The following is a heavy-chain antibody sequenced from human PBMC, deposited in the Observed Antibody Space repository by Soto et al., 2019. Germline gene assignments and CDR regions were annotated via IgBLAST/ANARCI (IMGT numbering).Heavy chain of an antibody. V-gene: IGHV4-31*03. Sequence: QVQLQESGPGLVKPSQTLSLTCTVSGGSISSGGYYWSWIRQHPGKGLEWIGYIYYSGSTYYNPSLKSRVTISVDTSKNQFSLKLRSVTAADTAVYYCARRPYSSGWYEEGWFDPWGQGTLVTVSS. D-gene: IGHD6-19*01. CDR3: ARRPYSSGWYEEGWFDP. J-gene: IGHJ5*02. CDR2: IYYSGST. CDR1: GGSISSGGYY.